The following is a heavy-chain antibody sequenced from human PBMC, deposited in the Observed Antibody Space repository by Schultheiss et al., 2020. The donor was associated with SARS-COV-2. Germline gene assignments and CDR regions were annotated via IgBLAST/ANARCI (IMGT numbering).Heavy chain of an antibody. CDR1: GFTFSGYS. CDR3: AKDTPSALDSSTLIDY. D-gene: IGHD6-13*01. CDR2: ISSSGSTI. V-gene: IGHV3-48*01. Sequence: GGSLRLSCAASGFTFSGYSLNWVRQAPGKGLEWVSYISSSGSTIYYADSVKGRFTISRDNAKNSLYLQMNSLRAEDTAVYYCAKDTPSALDSSTLIDYWGQGTLVTVSS. J-gene: IGHJ4*02.